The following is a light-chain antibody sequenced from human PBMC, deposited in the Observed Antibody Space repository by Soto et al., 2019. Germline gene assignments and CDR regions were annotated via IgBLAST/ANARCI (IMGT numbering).Light chain of an antibody. Sequence: DIQMTQSPSSVSASVGDRVTITCRASQSISSWLAWYQQKPGKAPKLLIYKASNLESGVPSRFSGIGSGTEFTLTISSLQPDDFATYYCQQYNTYRTFGQGTKVEIK. V-gene: IGKV1-5*03. CDR3: QQYNTYRT. CDR1: QSISSW. CDR2: KAS. J-gene: IGKJ1*01.